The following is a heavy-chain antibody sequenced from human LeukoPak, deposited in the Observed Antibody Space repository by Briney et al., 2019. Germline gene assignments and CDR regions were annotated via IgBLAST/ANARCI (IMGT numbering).Heavy chain of an antibody. V-gene: IGHV4-30-4*08. J-gene: IGHJ3*02. CDR3: ARVVPPGFRGYYDSSGPRGAFDI. D-gene: IGHD3-22*01. Sequence: SQTLSLTCTVSGGSISSGDYYWSWIRQPPGKGLEWIGYIYYSGSTYYNPSLKSRVTISVDTSKNQFSLKLSSVTAADMAVYYCARVVPPGFRGYYDSSGPRGAFDIWGQGTMVTVSS. CDR2: IYYSGST. CDR1: GGSISSGDYY.